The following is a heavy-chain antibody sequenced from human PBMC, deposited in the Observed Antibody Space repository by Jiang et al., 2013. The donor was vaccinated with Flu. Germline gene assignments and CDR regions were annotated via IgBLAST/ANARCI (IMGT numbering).Heavy chain of an antibody. Sequence: VQLVESGGGVIQPGGSLRLSCAASGFTFNYYRMHWVRQSPGKGLEWVTSIWHDGSNKFYADSVRGRLTISRDNSKSTLYLQMNSLRPEDTAVYYCATLRGSSYDTYLADYWGQGTLVTV. CDR3: ATLRGSSYDTYLADY. CDR1: GFTFNYYR. D-gene: IGHD2-2*01. J-gene: IGHJ4*02. V-gene: IGHV3-30*02. CDR2: IWHDGSNK.